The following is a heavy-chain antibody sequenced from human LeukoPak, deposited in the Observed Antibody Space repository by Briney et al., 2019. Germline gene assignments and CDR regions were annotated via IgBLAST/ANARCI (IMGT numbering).Heavy chain of an antibody. CDR1: GFTLSSYT. Sequence: GGSLRLSCAPSGFTLSSYTTKWVRQAPGKGLEWVSSISSSSYIYYADSVKGRFTISRDNAKNSLYLQMNSLRVEDTAVYYCARVGDIATAGTYYYAMDVWGQGTTVTVSS. V-gene: IGHV3-21*01. CDR3: ARVGDIATAGTYYYAMDV. CDR2: ISSSSYI. J-gene: IGHJ6*02. D-gene: IGHD6-13*01.